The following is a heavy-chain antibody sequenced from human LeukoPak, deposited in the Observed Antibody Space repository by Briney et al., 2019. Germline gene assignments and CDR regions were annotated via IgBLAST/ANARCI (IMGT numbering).Heavy chain of an antibody. CDR3: ARGGQLWQYFDY. V-gene: IGHV4-59*01. Sequence: SETLSLTCTVSGGSISSYYWSWIRQPPGKGLEWIGYIYYSGSTNYNPSLKSRVTISVDTSKNQSSLKLSSVTAADTAVYYCARGGQLWQYFDYWGQGTLVTVSS. CDR1: GGSISSYY. D-gene: IGHD5-18*01. CDR2: IYYSGST. J-gene: IGHJ4*02.